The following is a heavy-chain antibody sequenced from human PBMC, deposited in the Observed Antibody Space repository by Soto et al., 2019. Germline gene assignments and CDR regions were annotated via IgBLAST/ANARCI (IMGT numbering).Heavy chain of an antibody. J-gene: IGHJ4*02. Sequence: EVQLLESGGGSVQPGGSLRLSCAASGFTFSSYAMHWVRRPPGKGLAWVSSISGSGGTAYYADSVKGRFSISRDSLVNTLYLQINSLRAEDTGVYYCAKGRGKNWNFDYWGQGTLVTVSP. CDR3: AKGRGKNWNFDY. V-gene: IGHV3-23*01. D-gene: IGHD1-1*01. CDR1: GFTFSSYA. CDR2: ISGSGGTA.